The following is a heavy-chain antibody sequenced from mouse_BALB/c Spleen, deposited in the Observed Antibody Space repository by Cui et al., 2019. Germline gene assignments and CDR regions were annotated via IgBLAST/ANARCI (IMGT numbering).Heavy chain of an antibody. D-gene: IGHD1-1*01. V-gene: IGHV1-72*01. Sequence: QVQLQQPGAELVKPGASVKLSCKASGYHFTSYWMHWVKERPGRGLEWIGMMDPNSGGTKYNEKFKSKATLTVDKPSSTAYMQLSSLTSEDSAVYYCARYDYYGSSYFDYWGQGTTLTVSS. CDR1: GYHFTSYW. J-gene: IGHJ2*01. CDR3: ARYDYYGSSYFDY. CDR2: MDPNSGGT.